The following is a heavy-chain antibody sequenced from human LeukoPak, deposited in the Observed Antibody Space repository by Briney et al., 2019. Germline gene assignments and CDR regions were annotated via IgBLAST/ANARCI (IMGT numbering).Heavy chain of an antibody. Sequence: GGSLRLSCAASGFTFSSYGMHWVRQAPGKGLEWVAFIRYDGSNKYYADSVKGRFTISRDNSKNTLYLQMNSLRVEDTAVYFCAKDPNGDYVGGFDMRGQGTMVIVSS. CDR3: AKDPNGDYVGGFDM. V-gene: IGHV3-30*02. J-gene: IGHJ3*02. CDR1: GFTFSSYG. CDR2: IRYDGSNK. D-gene: IGHD4-17*01.